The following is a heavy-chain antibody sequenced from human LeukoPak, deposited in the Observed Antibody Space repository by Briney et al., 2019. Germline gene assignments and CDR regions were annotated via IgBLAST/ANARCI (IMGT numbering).Heavy chain of an antibody. J-gene: IGHJ5*02. D-gene: IGHD3-22*01. CDR3: ARALIVAVIDNWFDP. CDR2: IYHSGST. CDR1: GGSISSSSYY. V-gene: IGHV4-39*07. Sequence: PSETLSLTCTVSGGSISSSSYYWGWIRQPPGKGLEWIGSIYHSGSTYYNPSLKSRVTISVDTSKNQFSLKLSSVTAADTAVYYCARALIVAVIDNWFDPWGQGTLVTVSS.